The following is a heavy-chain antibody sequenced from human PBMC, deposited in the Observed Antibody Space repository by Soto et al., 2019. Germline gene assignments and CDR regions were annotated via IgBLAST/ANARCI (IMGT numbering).Heavy chain of an antibody. CDR3: AGVVVGYYDGMDV. CDR2: IIPIFGTA. Sequence: QVQLVQSGAEVKKPGSSVKVSCKASGGTFSSYAISWVRQAPGQGLEWMGGIIPIFGTANYAQKSQGRVKITDDESTSTAYMVLSSLRSEDTAVYYCAGVVVGYYDGMDVWGQRTTVTFS. J-gene: IGHJ6*02. CDR1: GGTFSSYA. V-gene: IGHV1-69*01. D-gene: IGHD2-21*01.